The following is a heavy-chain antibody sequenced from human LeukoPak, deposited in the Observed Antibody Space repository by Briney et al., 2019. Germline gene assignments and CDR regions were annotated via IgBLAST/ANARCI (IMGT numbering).Heavy chain of an antibody. V-gene: IGHV4-59*01. D-gene: IGHD6-19*01. CDR1: GGSISSYY. J-gene: IGHJ2*01. CDR2: IYYSGST. CDR3: ARVPVAVAGGPWYFDL. Sequence: SETLSLTCTVSGGSISSYYWSWIRQPPGKGLEWIGYIYYSGSTNYNPSLKSRVTISVDTSKNQFSLKLSSVTAADTAVYYCARVPVAVAGGPWYFDLWGRGTLVTVSS.